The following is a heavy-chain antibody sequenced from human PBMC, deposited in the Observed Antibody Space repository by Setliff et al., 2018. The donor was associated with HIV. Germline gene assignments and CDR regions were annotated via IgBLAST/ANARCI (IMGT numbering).Heavy chain of an antibody. V-gene: IGHV1-69*05. D-gene: IGHD6-13*01. J-gene: IGHJ6*02. Sequence: SVKVSCKASGYTFTGNYIHWVRQAPGQGLEWMGGIIPIFGTANYAQKFQGRVTITTDESTSTAYMELSSLRSEDTAVYYCADSTYYYYYGMDVWGQGTTVTVSS. CDR1: GYTFTGNY. CDR3: ADSTYYYYYGMDV. CDR2: IIPIFGTA.